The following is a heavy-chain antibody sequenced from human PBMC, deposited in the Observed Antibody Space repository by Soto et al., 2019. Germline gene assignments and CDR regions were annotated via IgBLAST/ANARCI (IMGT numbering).Heavy chain of an antibody. Sequence: PSETLSLTWAVYGGSISGYYWSWIRQPPGKGLEWIGEINHSGSTNYNPSLKSRVTISVDTSKSQFSLKLSSVTAADTAGYYCRRGGKQLGETKIYYSYVRAVWGQGPTVPVPS. CDR1: GGSISGYY. CDR3: RRGGKQLGETKIYYSYVRAV. CDR2: INHSGST. V-gene: IGHV4-34*01. J-gene: IGHJ6*02. D-gene: IGHD6-6*01.